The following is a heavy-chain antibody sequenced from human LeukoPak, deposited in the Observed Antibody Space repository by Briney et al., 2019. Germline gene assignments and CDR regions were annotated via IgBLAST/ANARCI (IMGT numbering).Heavy chain of an antibody. CDR2: ISAYNGNT. J-gene: IGHJ4*02. CDR3: ARVRFSRHNWNDGKRDFDY. CDR1: GYTFTSYG. D-gene: IGHD1-1*01. V-gene: IGHV1-18*01. Sequence: GASVKVSCKASGYTFTSYGIIRVRQAPGQGLEWMGWISAYNGNTNYAQKLQGRVTMTTDTSTSTAYMELRSLRSDDTAVYHCARVRFSRHNWNDGKRDFDYWGQGTLVTVSS.